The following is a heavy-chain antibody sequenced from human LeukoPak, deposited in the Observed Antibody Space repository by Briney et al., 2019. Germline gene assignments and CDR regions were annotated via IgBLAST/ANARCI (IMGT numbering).Heavy chain of an antibody. CDR3: ARDNRVDGSFDY. Sequence: GGSLRLSCAASGFTFSTYEMNWVRQAPGRGLEWVSYISSSGSTIYYADSVKGRFTTSRDNAKSSLYLQMNSLRAEDTAVYYCARDNRVDGSFDYWGQGTLVTVSS. CDR2: ISSSGSTI. J-gene: IGHJ4*02. CDR1: GFTFSTYE. D-gene: IGHD5-12*01. V-gene: IGHV3-48*03.